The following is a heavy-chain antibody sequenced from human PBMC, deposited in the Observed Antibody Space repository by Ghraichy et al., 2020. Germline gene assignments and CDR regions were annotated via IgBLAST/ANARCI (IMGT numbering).Heavy chain of an antibody. CDR2: IYTGGNV. D-gene: IGHD2-2*01. Sequence: ETLSLTCAASGLTVSNNFMSWVRQAPGKGLEWVSIIYTGGNVYYADSVKGRFIISRDYSRNTVYLQMNSLRVEDTAVYYCAREWRASTNWYFDLWGRGSLGTVSS. CDR3: AREWRASTNWYFDL. CDR1: GLTVSNNF. V-gene: IGHV3-53*01. J-gene: IGHJ2*01.